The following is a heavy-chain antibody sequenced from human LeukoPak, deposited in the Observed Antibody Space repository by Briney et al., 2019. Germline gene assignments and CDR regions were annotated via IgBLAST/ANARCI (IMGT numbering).Heavy chain of an antibody. CDR3: AKAKGGWDPATIGFFDY. CDR1: GFTFSSYA. CDR2: ISGSGGST. Sequence: GGSLRLSCGASGFTFSSYAMSWVRQAPGKGLEWVSAISGSGGSTYYADSVKGRFTISRDNSKNTLYLQMNSLRAEDTAVYYCAKAKGGWDPATIGFFDYWGQGTLVTVSS. J-gene: IGHJ4*02. D-gene: IGHD1-26*01. V-gene: IGHV3-23*01.